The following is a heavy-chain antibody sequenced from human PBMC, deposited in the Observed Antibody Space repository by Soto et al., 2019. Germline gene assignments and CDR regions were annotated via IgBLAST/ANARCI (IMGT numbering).Heavy chain of an antibody. J-gene: IGHJ5*02. D-gene: IGHD4-17*01. Sequence: PSETLSLTCTVSGDSISSDYWSWIRQPPGKGLEWIGYIYYSGGTNYNPSLKSRVSISIDRSKKQVSLKLSSVTAADTAVYYCARETYGDYVGYFDPWGQGIQVTVSS. CDR1: GDSISSDY. V-gene: IGHV4-59*08. CDR2: IYYSGGT. CDR3: ARETYGDYVGYFDP.